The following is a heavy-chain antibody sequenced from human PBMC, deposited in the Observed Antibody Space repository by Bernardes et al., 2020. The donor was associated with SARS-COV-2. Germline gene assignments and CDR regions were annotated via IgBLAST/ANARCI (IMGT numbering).Heavy chain of an antibody. J-gene: IGHJ4*02. V-gene: IGHV3-33*01. CDR3: ARADSSGYSGVDY. CDR1: GFTFSNYA. CDR2: IWYDGSNK. D-gene: IGHD3-22*01. Sequence: VGSLILSCATSGFTFSNYAIHWVRQAPGKGLQWVAVIWYDGSNKYYGDSVKGRFTISRDNSKNTLYLQMNSLRVEDTAVYYCARADSSGYSGVDYWGQGTLVTVSS.